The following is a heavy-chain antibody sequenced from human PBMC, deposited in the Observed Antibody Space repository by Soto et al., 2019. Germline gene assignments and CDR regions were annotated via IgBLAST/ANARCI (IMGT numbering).Heavy chain of an antibody. CDR1: GGSFSGFY. J-gene: IGHJ2*01. V-gene: IGHV4-34*01. Sequence: WETLALTCAVHGGSFSGFYWTLIRQPPGKGLEWIGEINHSGSSNYNPPLKSRVTMSLDTSRNQFSLSLNSVTAADTAVYYCARMAGPWYFDLWGRGTLVTVSS. CDR3: ARMAGPWYFDL. CDR2: INHSGSS.